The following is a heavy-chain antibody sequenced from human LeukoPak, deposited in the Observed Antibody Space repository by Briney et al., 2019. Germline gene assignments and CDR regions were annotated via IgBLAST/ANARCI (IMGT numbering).Heavy chain of an antibody. V-gene: IGHV1-18*01. CDR2: ISVINSGNT. CDR3: SREFPFCGADCFSGVFDI. CDR1: GYTFSSYG. J-gene: IGHJ3*02. D-gene: IGHD2-21*02. Sequence: EASVKVSCKASGYTFSSYGINWVRQAPGQGREWMGWISVINSGNTRYAQNFQGRLTMTTDTSTTTAYMEQRSLRSDDTAVYYCSREFPFCGADCFSGVFDIWGQGTMVTVS.